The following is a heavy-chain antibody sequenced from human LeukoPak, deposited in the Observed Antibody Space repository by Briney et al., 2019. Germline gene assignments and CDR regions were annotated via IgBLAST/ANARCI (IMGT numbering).Heavy chain of an antibody. Sequence: ASVTVSCTASGYTFTGYYMHWVRQAPGQGLGWMGWINPNSGGTNYAQKFQGRVTMTRDTSISTAYMELSSLRYDDTAVYYCATNILVRDIINWFDPWGQGTLVTVSS. CDR2: INPNSGGT. CDR1: GYTFTGYY. V-gene: IGHV1-2*02. D-gene: IGHD3-10*01. CDR3: ATNILVRDIINWFDP. J-gene: IGHJ5*02.